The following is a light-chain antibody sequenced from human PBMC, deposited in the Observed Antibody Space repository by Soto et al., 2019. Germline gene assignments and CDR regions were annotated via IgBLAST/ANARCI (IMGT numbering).Light chain of an antibody. Sequence: EIVMTQSPATVSVSPGERATLSCRASQNIDTSYLAWYQQKPGQAPRLLIYGASIRVTGIPDRFSGSGSGTDFTLTISRLEPEDFAVYFCQQYLSSPRTFGQGTKVDIK. J-gene: IGKJ1*01. V-gene: IGKV3-20*01. CDR1: QNIDTSY. CDR2: GAS. CDR3: QQYLSSPRT.